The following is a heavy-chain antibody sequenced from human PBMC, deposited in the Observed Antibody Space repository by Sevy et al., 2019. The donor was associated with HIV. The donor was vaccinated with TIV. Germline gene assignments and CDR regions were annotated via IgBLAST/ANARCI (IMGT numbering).Heavy chain of an antibody. Sequence: GGSLRLSCSASGFTFSSYAMHWVRQAPGKGLEYVSAISSNGGSTYYADSVKGRSTISRDNSKNTLYLQMSSLRAEDTAVYYCVKGVTSITMVRGVIRYWGQGTLVTVSS. D-gene: IGHD3-10*01. CDR1: GFTFSSYA. CDR2: ISSNGGST. J-gene: IGHJ4*02. V-gene: IGHV3-64D*06. CDR3: VKGVTSITMVRGVIRY.